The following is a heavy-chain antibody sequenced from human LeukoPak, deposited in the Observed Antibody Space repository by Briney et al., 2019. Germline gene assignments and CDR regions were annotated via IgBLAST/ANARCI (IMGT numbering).Heavy chain of an antibody. CDR1: GFTLRPYA. Sequence: GGSLRLSCAASGFTLRPYAMRWVRQAPGKGLEYVASISGDGGTISYPDSVKGRFAISRDNSKNTVYLQMGRLRTEDMGVYYCARMATGAAGGALDVWGQGTTVIVS. J-gene: IGHJ6*02. V-gene: IGHV3-64*02. CDR3: ARMATGAAGGALDV. CDR2: ISGDGGTI. D-gene: IGHD1-1*01.